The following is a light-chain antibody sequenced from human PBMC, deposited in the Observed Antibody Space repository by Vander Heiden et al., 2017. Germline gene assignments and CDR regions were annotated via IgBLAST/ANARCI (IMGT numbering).Light chain of an antibody. CDR1: QSISSY. J-gene: IGKJ2*01. Sequence: DIQMTQSPSSLSASVGDRVTITCRASQSISSYLNWYQQKPGKAPKLLIYAASSLQSGVPSRFSGSGSGTDFTLTISSLQPEDFATYYCQKSDSTPYTFGHGTKLEIK. V-gene: IGKV1-39*01. CDR2: AAS. CDR3: QKSDSTPYT.